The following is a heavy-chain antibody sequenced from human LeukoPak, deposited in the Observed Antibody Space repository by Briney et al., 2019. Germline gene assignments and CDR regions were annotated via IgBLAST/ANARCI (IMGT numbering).Heavy chain of an antibody. V-gene: IGHV3-23*01. Sequence: GGSLRLSCAASGFTFSSYAMSWVRQAPGKGLEWVSAISGSGATTYYADSVKGRFTISRDNSKNTLYLQMNSLRAEDTAVYYCAKTPTYYYASGSYYDDWGQGTRVTVSS. CDR3: AKTPTYYYASGSYYDD. CDR2: ISGSGATT. J-gene: IGHJ4*02. D-gene: IGHD3-10*01. CDR1: GFTFSSYA.